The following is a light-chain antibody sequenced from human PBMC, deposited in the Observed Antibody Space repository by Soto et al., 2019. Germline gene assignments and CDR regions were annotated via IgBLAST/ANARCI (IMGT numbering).Light chain of an antibody. Sequence: EIVLTQSPGTLSLSPGERATLSCRASQSLTNSFIAWYQQKPGQAPRLLIYGASSGATGIPDRFRGSGSGTDFTLTISSLQPEDFATYYRQQRNSYPITFGQGTRLEIK. V-gene: IGKV3D-20*02. CDR2: GAS. CDR3: QQRNSYPIT. CDR1: QSLTNSF. J-gene: IGKJ5*01.